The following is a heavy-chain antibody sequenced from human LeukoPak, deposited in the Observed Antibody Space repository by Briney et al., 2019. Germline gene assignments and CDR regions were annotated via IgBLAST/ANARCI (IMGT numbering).Heavy chain of an antibody. Sequence: GRSLRLSCAASGFSFSDYAMHWVRQAPGKGLDWVTVISYDGSTTYYADSVKGRFTISRDNSKNTLYVQMNNLRAEDTAVYYCARGCHDISASCAGFEVWGQGTMVTVSS. D-gene: IGHD3-22*01. CDR3: ARGCHDISASCAGFEV. CDR1: GFSFSDYA. CDR2: ISYDGSTT. J-gene: IGHJ3*01. V-gene: IGHV3-30-3*01.